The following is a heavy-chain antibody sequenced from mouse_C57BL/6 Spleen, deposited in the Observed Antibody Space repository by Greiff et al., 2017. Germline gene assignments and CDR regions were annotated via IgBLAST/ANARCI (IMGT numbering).Heavy chain of an antibody. CDR1: GFTFSDAW. D-gene: IGHD1-1*01. CDR2: IRNKANNHAT. V-gene: IGHV6-6*01. CDR3: TRRGGRSYADFDV. J-gene: IGHJ1*03. Sequence: EVQLQESGGGLVQPGGSMKLSCAASGFTFSDAWMDWVRQSPEKGLEWVAEIRNKANNHATYYAASVKGRFTISRDDSKSSVYLQMNSLRAEDTGIYYCTRRGGRSYADFDVWGTGTTVTVSS.